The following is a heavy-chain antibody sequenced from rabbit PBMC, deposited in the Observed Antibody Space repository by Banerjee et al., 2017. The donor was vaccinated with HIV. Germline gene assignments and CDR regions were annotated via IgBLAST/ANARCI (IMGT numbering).Heavy chain of an antibody. D-gene: IGHD7-1*01. J-gene: IGHJ4*01. CDR3: ARDLTGVTGWNFNL. V-gene: IGHV1S45*01. CDR1: GFTLSSYW. Sequence: QEQLEESGGDLVKPEGTLTLACKASGFTLSSYWMWWVRQAPGKGLEWIACIGAGSSGTTYYASWAKGRFTISKTSWTTVTLQMTRLTAADTATYFCARDLTGVTGWNFNLWGPGTLV. CDR2: IGAGSSGTT.